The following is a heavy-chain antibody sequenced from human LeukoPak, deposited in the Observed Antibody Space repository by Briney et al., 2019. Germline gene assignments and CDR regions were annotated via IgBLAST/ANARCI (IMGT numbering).Heavy chain of an antibody. CDR3: ASHLLSSWFIGY. D-gene: IGHD6-13*01. V-gene: IGHV3-21*01. J-gene: IGHJ4*02. Sequence: GGSLRLTCAASGFTFSSYSMNWVRQAPGKGLEWVSSISSSSSYIYYADSVKGRFTISRDNAKNSLNLQMNSLRAEDTAVYYCASHLLSSWFIGYWGQGTLVTVSS. CDR1: GFTFSSYS. CDR2: ISSSSSYI.